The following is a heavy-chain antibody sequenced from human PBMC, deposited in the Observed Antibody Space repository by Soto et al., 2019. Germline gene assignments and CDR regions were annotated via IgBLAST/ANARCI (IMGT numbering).Heavy chain of an antibody. CDR3: TKSGAYGSGSRLDY. Sequence: EVQLLESGGGLVQPGGSLRLSCAASGFTFSSYAMSWVRQAPGKGLEWVSAISGSGGSTYYADSVKGRFTISRDNSKNTLYLQMNSLRAEDTAVYYCTKSGAYGSGSRLDYWGQGTLVTVSS. V-gene: IGHV3-23*01. D-gene: IGHD3-10*01. J-gene: IGHJ4*02. CDR2: ISGSGGST. CDR1: GFTFSSYA.